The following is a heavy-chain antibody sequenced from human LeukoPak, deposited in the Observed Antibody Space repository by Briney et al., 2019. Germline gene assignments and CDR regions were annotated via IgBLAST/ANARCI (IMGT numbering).Heavy chain of an antibody. Sequence: SQTLSVTCAVSGGSISSGGYSWSWIRQPPGKGLEWIGYIYHSGSTYYNPSLKSRVTISVDRSKNQFSLKLSSVTAADTAVYYCARSSVAAAGYFDYWGQGTLVTVSS. CDR1: GGSISSGGYS. CDR3: ARSSVAAAGYFDY. J-gene: IGHJ4*02. D-gene: IGHD6-13*01. CDR2: IYHSGST. V-gene: IGHV4-30-2*01.